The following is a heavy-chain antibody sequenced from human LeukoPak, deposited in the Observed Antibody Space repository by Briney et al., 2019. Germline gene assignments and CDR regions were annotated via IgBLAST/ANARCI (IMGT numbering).Heavy chain of an antibody. V-gene: IGHV4-4*02. CDR2: IYHSGNT. Sequence: KSSGTLSLTCAVSGGSISSSNWWSWVRQPPGKGLEWIGEIYHSGNTNYNPSLKSRVTISVDKSKNHFSLKLSSVTAADTAVYYCARDPGGTHQGIPGYYYYMDVWGKGTTVTISS. D-gene: IGHD3-16*01. J-gene: IGHJ6*03. CDR1: GGSISSSNW. CDR3: ARDPGGTHQGIPGYYYYMDV.